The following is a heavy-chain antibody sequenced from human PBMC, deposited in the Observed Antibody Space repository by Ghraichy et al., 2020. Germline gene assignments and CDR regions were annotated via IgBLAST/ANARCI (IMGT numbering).Heavy chain of an antibody. CDR2: VYYGGNT. V-gene: IGHV4-61*03. CDR1: GGSINISGYY. D-gene: IGHD2-2*01. Sequence: SETLSLTCTVSGGSINISGYYWSWIRQPPGEGLECIGYVYYGGNTKYNPSLKGRVTISVDTSKNHFSLNLTSVTAADTVMYYCARGYSSTLMNWFDPWGQGTLVTVSS. J-gene: IGHJ5*02. CDR3: ARGYSSTLMNWFDP.